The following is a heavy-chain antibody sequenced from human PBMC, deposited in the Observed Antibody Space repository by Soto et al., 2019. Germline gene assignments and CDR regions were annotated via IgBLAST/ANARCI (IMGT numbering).Heavy chain of an antibody. Sequence: SETLSLTCAVSGGSISSGGYSWSWIRQPPGKGLEWIGYIYHSGSTYYNPSLKSRVTISVDRSKNQFSLNLSSVTAADTAVYYCARAPDDWGQGTLVTLSS. V-gene: IGHV4-30-2*01. CDR1: GGSISSGGYS. J-gene: IGHJ4*02. CDR3: ARAPDD. CDR2: IYHSGST.